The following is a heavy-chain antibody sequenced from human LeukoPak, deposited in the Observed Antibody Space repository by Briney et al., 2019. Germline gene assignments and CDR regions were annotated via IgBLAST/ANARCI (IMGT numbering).Heavy chain of an antibody. CDR2: ISGNGGST. D-gene: IGHD2-2*01. Sequence: GGSLRLSCAASGFTFNSYAMTWVRQAPGKGLEWVSSISGNGGSTYYTDSVKGRFTISRDNSKHTLYLQMNSLRAEDTAAYYCAKDLRVIVVTYYMDVWGKGTTVTVSS. V-gene: IGHV3-23*01. CDR3: AKDLRVIVVTYYMDV. CDR1: GFTFNSYA. J-gene: IGHJ6*03.